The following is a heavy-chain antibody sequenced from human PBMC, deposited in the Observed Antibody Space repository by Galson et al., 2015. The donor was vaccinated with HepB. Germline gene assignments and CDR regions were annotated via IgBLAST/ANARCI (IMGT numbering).Heavy chain of an antibody. V-gene: IGHV3-15*01. J-gene: IGHJ3*02. CDR1: GFTFSNAW. Sequence: SLRLSCAASGFTFSNAWMSWVRQAPGKGLEWVGRIKSKTDGGTTDYAAPVKGRFTISRDNSKNTLYLQMNSLRAEDTAVYYCARVLWGAFDIWGQGTMVTVSS. CDR3: ARVLWGAFDI. D-gene: IGHD3-16*01. CDR2: IKSKTDGGTT.